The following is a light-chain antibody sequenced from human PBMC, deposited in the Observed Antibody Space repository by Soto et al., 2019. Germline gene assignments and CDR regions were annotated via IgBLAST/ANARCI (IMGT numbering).Light chain of an antibody. J-gene: IGKJ4*01. Sequence: AIRMTQSPSSFSASTGDRVTITCRASQGIRSHLAWYQVKPGKAPRLLMYTASYLESGVPSRFSGSGSGTDFTLTISSLQSEGFAVYYCQQYCSYPLTFGGGTKVEIK. CDR1: QGIRSH. CDR3: QQYCSYPLT. CDR2: TAS. V-gene: IGKV1-8*01.